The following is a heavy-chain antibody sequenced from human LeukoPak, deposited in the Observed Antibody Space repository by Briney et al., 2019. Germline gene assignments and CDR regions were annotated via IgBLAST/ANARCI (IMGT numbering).Heavy chain of an antibody. V-gene: IGHV3-33*01. CDR3: ARGHCSSTSCYLFDY. J-gene: IGHJ4*02. D-gene: IGHD2-2*01. CDR2: IWYDGSNK. Sequence: GGSLRLSCAASGFSFSTYGMHWVRQAPGKGLEWVAVIWYDGSNKYYADSVKGRFTISRDNSKNTLYLQMNSLRAEDTAVYYCARGHCSSTSCYLFDYWGQGTLVTVSS. CDR1: GFSFSTYG.